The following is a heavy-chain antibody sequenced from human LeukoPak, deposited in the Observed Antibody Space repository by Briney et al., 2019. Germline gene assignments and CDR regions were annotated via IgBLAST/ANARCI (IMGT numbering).Heavy chain of an antibody. D-gene: IGHD2-2*01. Sequence: GASVKVSCKTSGYTFTSYYMHWMRQAPGQGLEWGGLINPNGGGTSSAQKFQGRVTMTRDTSTSTVYMDLSSLRSEDTAIYYCARRGGCISTSCNLDCWGQGTLVTVSS. V-gene: IGHV1-46*03. CDR1: GYTFTSYY. J-gene: IGHJ4*02. CDR3: ARRGGCISTSCNLDC. CDR2: INPNGGGT.